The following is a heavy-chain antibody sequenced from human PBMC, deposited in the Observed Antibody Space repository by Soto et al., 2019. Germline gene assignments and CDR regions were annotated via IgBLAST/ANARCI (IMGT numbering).Heavy chain of an antibody. D-gene: IGHD2-8*01. CDR3: ARLIGNSWLDS. Sequence: ASVKVSCKASGYTFTTYGISWVRQAPGQGLEWMGWINVYNGNTKYAQKLQGRVTINPDTSNNQLSLQLNSVTPDDTAVYYCARLIGNSWLDSWGQGTLVTVSS. J-gene: IGHJ5*01. V-gene: IGHV1-18*01. CDR1: GYTFTTYG. CDR2: INVYNGNT.